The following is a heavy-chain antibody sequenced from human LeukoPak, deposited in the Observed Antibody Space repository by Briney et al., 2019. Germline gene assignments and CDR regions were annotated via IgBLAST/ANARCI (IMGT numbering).Heavy chain of an antibody. CDR3: ATEPTEQDSSSWYPFDP. CDR1: GYTLTELS. D-gene: IGHD6-13*01. V-gene: IGHV1-24*01. CDR2: FDPEDGET. J-gene: IGHJ5*02. Sequence: ASVKVSCKVSGYTLTELSMHWVRQAPGKGLEWMGGFDPEDGETIYAQKFQGRVTMTEDTSTDTAYMELSSLRSEDTAVYYCATEPTEQDSSSWYPFDPWGQGALVTVSS.